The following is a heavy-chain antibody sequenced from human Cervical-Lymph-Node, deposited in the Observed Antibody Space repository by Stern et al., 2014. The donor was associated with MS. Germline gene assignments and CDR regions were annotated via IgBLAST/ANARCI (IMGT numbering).Heavy chain of an antibody. D-gene: IGHD3-16*02. Sequence: EVQLVESGGGSVQPGRSLRLSCAASGFTFGDCAMHWVRQAPGKGLEWVSGISWNSNNIGYADSVRGRFTISRDNAKNSLYLQMNGLRPEDTALYYCAKDISERHYYFDSWGEGTLVTVSS. CDR3: AKDISERHYYFDS. V-gene: IGHV3-9*01. CDR2: ISWNSNNI. J-gene: IGHJ4*02. CDR1: GFTFGDCA.